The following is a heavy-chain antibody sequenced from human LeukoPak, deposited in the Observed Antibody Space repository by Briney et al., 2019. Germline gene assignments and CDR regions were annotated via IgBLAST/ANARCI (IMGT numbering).Heavy chain of an antibody. V-gene: IGHV4-59*01. CDR3: ARGRVGDRGPNWFDT. J-gene: IGHJ5*02. Sequence: SETLSLTCTVSGGSISTYYWSWIRQPPGKGLEWIGYIYYFGSTNYNPSLKSRVTISVDTSKNQFSLKPSSVTAADTAVYYCARGRVGDRGPNWFDTWGQGTLVTVSS. CDR2: IYYFGST. D-gene: IGHD2-21*01. CDR1: GGSISTYY.